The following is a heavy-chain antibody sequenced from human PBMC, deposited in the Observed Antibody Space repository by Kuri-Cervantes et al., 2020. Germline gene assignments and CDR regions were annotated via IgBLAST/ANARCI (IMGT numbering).Heavy chain of an antibody. CDR3: ARTVLRFLEWQHYFDY. V-gene: IGHV1-8*02. CDR2: MNPNSGNT. J-gene: IGHJ4*02. D-gene: IGHD3-3*01. Sequence: ASVKVSCKASGYTFTSYDINWVRQATGQGLEWMGWMNPNSGNTSYAQKFQGRVTMTRNTSISTAYMELSSLRSEDTAVYYCARTVLRFLEWQHYFDYWGQGTLVTVSS. CDR1: GYTFTSYD.